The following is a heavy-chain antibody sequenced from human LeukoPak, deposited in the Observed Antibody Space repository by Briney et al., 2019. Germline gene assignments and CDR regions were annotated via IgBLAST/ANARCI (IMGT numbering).Heavy chain of an antibody. CDR3: ARGDFWSGQGFRFDP. V-gene: IGHV4-61*08. CDR1: GGSISSGDYY. J-gene: IGHJ5*02. Sequence: SETLSLTCTVSGGSISSGDYYWSWIRQPPGKGLEWIGYIYYSGSTNCNPSLKSRVTISVDTSKNQFSLKLSSVTAADTAVYYCARGDFWSGQGFRFDPWGQGTLVTVSS. CDR2: IYYSGST. D-gene: IGHD3-3*01.